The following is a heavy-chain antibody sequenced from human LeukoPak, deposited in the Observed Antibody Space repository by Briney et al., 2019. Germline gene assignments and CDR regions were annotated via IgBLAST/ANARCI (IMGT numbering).Heavy chain of an antibody. CDR1: GYTFTSYD. J-gene: IGHJ4*02. V-gene: IGHV1-8*01. D-gene: IGHD6-13*01. CDR3: ARVYSSSWYIRIFDY. CDR2: MNPNSGNT. Sequence: ASVKVSFKASGYTFTSYDINWVRQATGQGLEWMGWMNPNSGNTGYAQKFQSRVTMTRNTSISTAYMELSSLRSEDTAVYYCARVYSSSWYIRIFDYWGQGTLVTVSS.